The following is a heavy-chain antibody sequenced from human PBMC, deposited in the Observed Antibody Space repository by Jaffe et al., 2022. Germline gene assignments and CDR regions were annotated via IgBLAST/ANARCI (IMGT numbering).Heavy chain of an antibody. Sequence: QVQLQESGPGLVKPSETLSLTCAVSGYSISSGYYWGWIRQPPGKGLEWIGSIYHSGSTYYNPSLKSRVTISVDTSKNQFSLKLSSVTAADTAVYYCARVPHRYFDYWGQGTLVTVSS. J-gene: IGHJ4*02. CDR1: GYSISSGYY. CDR2: IYHSGST. CDR3: ARVPHRYFDY. V-gene: IGHV4-38-2*01.